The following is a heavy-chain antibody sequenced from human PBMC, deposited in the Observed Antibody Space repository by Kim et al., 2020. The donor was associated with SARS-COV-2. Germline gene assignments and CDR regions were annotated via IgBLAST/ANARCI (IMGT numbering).Heavy chain of an antibody. V-gene: IGHV1-46*01. J-gene: IGHJ4*02. D-gene: IGHD1-26*01. CDR3: ARDHHRVGIIDY. Sequence: SYAQKFQGRVTMTRDTSTSTVYMELSSLRSEDTAVYYCARDHHRVGIIDYWGQGTLVTVSS.